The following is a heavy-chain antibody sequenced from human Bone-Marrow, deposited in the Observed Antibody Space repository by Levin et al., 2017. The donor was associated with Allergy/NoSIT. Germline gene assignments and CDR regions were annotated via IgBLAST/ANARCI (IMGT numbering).Heavy chain of an antibody. CDR2: IYSGGGT. CDR3: ARNIPVTDLGF. J-gene: IGHJ4*02. Sequence: AGGSLRLSCAASGLTVSNNYMSWVRQAPGKGLEWVALIYSGGGTYYADSVKGRFTISRDNSKNTLYLQMNSLRTEDTAVYHCARNIPVTDLGFWGRGTLVTVSS. V-gene: IGHV3-53*01. D-gene: IGHD1-14*01. CDR1: GLTVSNNY.